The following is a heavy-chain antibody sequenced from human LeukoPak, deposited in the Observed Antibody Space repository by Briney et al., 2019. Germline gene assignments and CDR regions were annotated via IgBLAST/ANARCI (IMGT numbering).Heavy chain of an antibody. J-gene: IGHJ4*02. V-gene: IGHV4-34*01. CDR2: INHSGTT. CDR3: ARLPLGAFGEVLSFDY. CDR1: GEFFSGYY. D-gene: IGHD3-10*01. Sequence: SETLSLTCGVHGEFFSGYYWSWIRQPPGKGLEWIGDINHSGTTKYNPSLKSRVTISIDTSKNQFSLRVNSVTAADTAVYYCARLPLGAFGEVLSFDYWGQGSLVTVSS.